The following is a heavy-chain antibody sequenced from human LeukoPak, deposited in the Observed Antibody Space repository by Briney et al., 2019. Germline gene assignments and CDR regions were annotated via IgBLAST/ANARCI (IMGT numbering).Heavy chain of an antibody. CDR2: INHSGST. J-gene: IGHJ4*02. V-gene: IGHV4-34*01. CDR3: ARGPRRRYCSGGSCYALNYYFDY. CDR1: GGSFSGYY. D-gene: IGHD2-15*01. Sequence: PSETLSLTCAVYGGSFSGYYWSWIRQPPGKGVEWIGEINHSGSTNYNPSLKSRVTISVDTSKNQFSLKLSSVTAADTAVYYCARGPRRRYCSGGSCYALNYYFDYWGQGTLVTVSS.